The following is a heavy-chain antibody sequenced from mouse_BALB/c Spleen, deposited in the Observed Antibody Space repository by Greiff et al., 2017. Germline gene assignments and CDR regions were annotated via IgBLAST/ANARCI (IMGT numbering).Heavy chain of an antibody. J-gene: IGHJ2*01. V-gene: IGHV14-3*02. Sequence: EVKLMESGAELVKPGASVKLSCTASGFNIKDTYMHWVKQRPEQGLEWIGRIDPANGNTKYDPKFQGKATITADTSSNTAYLQLSSLTSEDTAVYYCARGAIYYGYEGDYWGQGTTLTVSS. CDR1: GFNIKDTY. CDR2: IDPANGNT. D-gene: IGHD2-2*01. CDR3: ARGAIYYGYEGDY.